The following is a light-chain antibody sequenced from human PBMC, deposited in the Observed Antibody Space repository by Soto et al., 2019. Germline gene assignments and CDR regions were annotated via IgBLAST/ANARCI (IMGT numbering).Light chain of an antibody. Sequence: QSALTQPASVSGSPGQSITISCTGTSSDVGGYNYVSWYQQHPGKAPKLMIYEVSNRPSGVSNRVSGSKSGNTASLTISGLQDEDEADYYCSSYTSSSTPVVFGGGTKLTVL. CDR3: SSYTSSSTPVV. CDR2: EVS. J-gene: IGLJ2*01. V-gene: IGLV2-14*01. CDR1: SSDVGGYNY.